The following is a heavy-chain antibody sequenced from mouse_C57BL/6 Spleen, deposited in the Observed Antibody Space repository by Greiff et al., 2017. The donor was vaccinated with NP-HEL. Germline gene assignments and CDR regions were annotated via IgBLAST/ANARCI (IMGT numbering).Heavy chain of an antibody. D-gene: IGHD2-5*01. CDR3: VRSNHYFDY. J-gene: IGHJ2*01. V-gene: IGHV10-1*01. Sequence: EVKLMESGGGLVQPKGSLKLSCAASGFSFNTYAMNWVRQAPGKGLEWVARIRSKSNNYATYYADSVKDRFTISRDDSESMLYLQMNNLKTEDTAMYYCVRSNHYFDYWGQGTTLTVSS. CDR2: IRSKSNNYAT. CDR1: GFSFNTYA.